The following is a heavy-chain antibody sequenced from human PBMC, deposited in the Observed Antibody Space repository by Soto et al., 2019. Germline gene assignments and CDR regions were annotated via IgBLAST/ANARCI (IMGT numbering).Heavy chain of an antibody. CDR2: IDPSDSYT. CDR3: ARNKNWNYYYGMDV. Sequence: EVQLVQSGAEVKKPGESLRISCKGSGYSFTSYWIIWVRQMPGKGLEWMGRIDPSDSYTKYSSSFQGHVTISADKSISTAYLQWRSLKASDTAMYYCARNKNWNYYYGMDVWGQGTTVTVSS. V-gene: IGHV5-10-1*03. CDR1: GYSFTSYW. J-gene: IGHJ6*02. D-gene: IGHD1-1*01.